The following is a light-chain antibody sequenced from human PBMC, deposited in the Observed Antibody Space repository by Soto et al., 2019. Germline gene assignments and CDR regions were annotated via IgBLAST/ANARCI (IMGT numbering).Light chain of an antibody. CDR1: QSVSSY. CDR3: QQRSNWPPA. Sequence: EIVLTQSPATLSLSPGERATLSCRASQSVSSYLAWYQQKPGQAPRLLIYDASNRATGIPARFSGSGSATDVILIISSLDAEDFAVYYCQQRSNWPPAFGGGTKVEIK. V-gene: IGKV3-11*01. J-gene: IGKJ4*01. CDR2: DAS.